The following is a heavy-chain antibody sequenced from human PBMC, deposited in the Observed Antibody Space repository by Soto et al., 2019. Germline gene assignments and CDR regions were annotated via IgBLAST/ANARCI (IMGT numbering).Heavy chain of an antibody. V-gene: IGHV4-59*01. Sequence: SETLSLTCPFSSDSLTSYYWSWIRQPPGKGLECIGYIYHSGIPNYNPSLKRRGTISLDTSKTQFSLRLSSVTAADTAVYYCARMSLSYLVDYWGQGT. J-gene: IGHJ4*01. CDR2: IYHSGIP. CDR1: SDSLTSYY. D-gene: IGHD3-10*01. CDR3: ARMSLSYLVDY.